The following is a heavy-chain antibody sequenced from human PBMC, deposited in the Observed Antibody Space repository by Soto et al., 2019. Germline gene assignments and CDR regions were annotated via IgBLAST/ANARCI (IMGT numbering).Heavy chain of an antibody. D-gene: IGHD4-4*01. Sequence: SETLSLTCTVSGGSISSYYWSWIRQPAGKGLEWIGRIYTSGSTNYNPPLKSRVTMSVDTSKNQFSLKLSSVTAADTAVYYCASENTVTTSRDRSAYYGMDVWGQGTTVTVPS. CDR3: ASENTVTTSRDRSAYYGMDV. J-gene: IGHJ6*02. CDR2: IYTSGST. V-gene: IGHV4-4*07. CDR1: GGSISSYY.